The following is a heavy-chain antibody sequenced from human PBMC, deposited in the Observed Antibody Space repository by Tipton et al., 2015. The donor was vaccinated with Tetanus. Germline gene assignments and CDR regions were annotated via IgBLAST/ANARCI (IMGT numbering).Heavy chain of an antibody. D-gene: IGHD4-17*01. CDR3: ARGREVTTVTIIGAHDWYFDL. J-gene: IGHJ2*01. V-gene: IGHV4-34*01. CDR2: INHTGST. CDR1: GGSFSGNY. Sequence: GLVKPSETLSLTCDVYGGSFSGNYWSWIRQPPGKGVEWIGEINHTGSTNYNPSLKSRVTISVDTSKNQFSLKLSSVTAADTDVYYCARGREVTTVTIIGAHDWYFDLWGRGTLVTVSS.